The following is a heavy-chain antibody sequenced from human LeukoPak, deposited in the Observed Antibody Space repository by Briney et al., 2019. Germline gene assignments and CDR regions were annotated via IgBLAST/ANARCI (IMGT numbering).Heavy chain of an antibody. D-gene: IGHD3-3*01. V-gene: IGHV3-7*01. J-gene: IGHJ3*02. CDR1: GFTFSSYW. CDR2: IKQDGSEK. CDR3: ARDSSNTYYDFWSGYYLGAFDI. Sequence: GGSLRLSCAASGFTFSSYWMSWVRQAPGKGLEWVANIKQDGSEKYYVDSVKGRFTISRDNAKNSLYLQMNSLRAEDTAVYYCARDSSNTYYDFWSGYYLGAFDIWGQGTMVTVSS.